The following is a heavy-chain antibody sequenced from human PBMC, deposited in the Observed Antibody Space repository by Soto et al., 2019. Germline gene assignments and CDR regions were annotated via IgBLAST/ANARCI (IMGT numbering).Heavy chain of an antibody. V-gene: IGHV1-69*13. CDR2: IIPVFGTA. CDR1: GGTFNSYA. D-gene: IGHD4-4*01. J-gene: IGHJ6*02. CDR3: ARHSNFKYFYGLDV. Sequence: ASVKVSCKASGGTFNSYAISWVRQAPGQGLEWVGGIIPVFGTANYAQKFQGRVTITADEPTSTAYMELRSLRSEDTAVYYCARHSNFKYFYGLDVWGQGTTVTVSS.